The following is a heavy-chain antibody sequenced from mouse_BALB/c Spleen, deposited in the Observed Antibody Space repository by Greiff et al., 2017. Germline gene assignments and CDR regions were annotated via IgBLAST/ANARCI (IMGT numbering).Heavy chain of an antibody. CDR1: GYSITSDYA. J-gene: IGHJ4*01. D-gene: IGHD1-1*01. CDR2: ISYSGST. Sequence: EVKLMESGPGLVKPSQSLSLTCTVTGYSITSDYAWNWIRQFPGNKLEWMGYISYSGSTSYNPSLKSRISITRDTSKNQFFLQLNSVTTEDTATYYCARRNYYGHYYAMDYWGQGTSVTVSS. V-gene: IGHV3-2*02. CDR3: ARRNYYGHYYAMDY.